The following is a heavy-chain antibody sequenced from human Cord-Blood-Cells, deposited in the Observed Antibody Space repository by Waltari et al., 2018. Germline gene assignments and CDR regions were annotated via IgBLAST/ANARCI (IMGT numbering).Heavy chain of an antibody. CDR1: GFTVSSNY. Sequence: EVQLVESGGGLIQPGGSLRLSCAASGFTVSSNYMSWVRQAPGKGLGWVSVIYRVGITDCAGSVKDRCTISRDNSKNTLYLQMNSLRAEDTAVYYCARGTGDIRGYYCDYWGQGTLVTVSS. V-gene: IGHV3-53*01. CDR3: ARGTGDIRGYYCDY. CDR2: IYRVGIT. D-gene: IGHD7-27*01. J-gene: IGHJ4*02.